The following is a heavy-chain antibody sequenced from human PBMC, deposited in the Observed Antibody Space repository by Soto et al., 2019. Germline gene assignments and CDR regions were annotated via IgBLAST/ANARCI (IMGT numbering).Heavy chain of an antibody. V-gene: IGHV4-30-2*01. CDR3: ARARGTYYYGSGSYYKLDY. J-gene: IGHJ4*02. CDR1: GGSISSGCYS. D-gene: IGHD3-10*01. CDR2: IYHSGST. Sequence: PSETLSLTCAVSGGSISSGCYSWSWIRQPPGKGLEWIGYIYHSGSTYYNPSLKSRVTISVDRSKNQFSLKLSSVTAADTAVYYCARARGTYYYGSGSYYKLDYWGQGTLVTVSS.